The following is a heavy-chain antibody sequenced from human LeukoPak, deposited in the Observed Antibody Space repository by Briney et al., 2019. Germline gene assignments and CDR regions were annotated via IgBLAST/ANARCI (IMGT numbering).Heavy chain of an antibody. V-gene: IGHV4-61*02. CDR1: GGSISSGSYY. CDR3: ERFPGYSYGPHFDY. CDR2: IYTSGST. J-gene: IGHJ4*02. Sequence: PSETLSLTCTVSGGSISSGSYYWSWIRQPAGTGLEWIGRIYTSGSTNYNPSLKSRVTKSVDTSKNQFSLKLSSGTAADTAVYYCERFPGYSYGPHFDYWGKGTLVTVSS. D-gene: IGHD5-18*01.